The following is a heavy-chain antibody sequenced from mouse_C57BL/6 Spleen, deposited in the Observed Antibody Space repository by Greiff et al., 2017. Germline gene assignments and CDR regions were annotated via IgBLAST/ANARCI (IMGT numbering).Heavy chain of an antibody. D-gene: IGHD4-1*01. CDR1: GYAFSSYW. CDR3: ARTGEMYVDV. CDR2: IYPGDGDT. J-gene: IGHJ1*03. Sequence: LEESGAELVKPGASVKISCKASGYAFSSYWMNWVKQRPGKGLEWIGQIYPGDGDTNYNGKFKGKATLTADKSSSTAYMQRGSLTSEDSAVXFCARTGEMYVDVWGTGTTVTVSS. V-gene: IGHV1-80*01.